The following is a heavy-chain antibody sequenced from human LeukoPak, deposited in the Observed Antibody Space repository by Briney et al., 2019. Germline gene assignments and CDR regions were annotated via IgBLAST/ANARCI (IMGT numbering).Heavy chain of an antibody. D-gene: IGHD7-27*01. CDR2: INHSGST. J-gene: IGHJ4*02. Sequence: SETLSLTCAVYGGSFSGYYWSWIRQPPGKGLEWIGEINHSGSTNYNPSLKSRVTISVDTSKNQFSLKLSSVTAADTAVYYCARLGKTGPYLDYWGQGTLVTVSS. V-gene: IGHV4-34*01. CDR3: ARLGKTGPYLDY. CDR1: GGSFSGYY.